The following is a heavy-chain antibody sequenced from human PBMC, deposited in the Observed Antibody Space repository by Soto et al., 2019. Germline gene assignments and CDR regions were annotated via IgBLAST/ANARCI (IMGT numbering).Heavy chain of an antibody. CDR1: GFTFRSYV. CDR3: ARWGTTGGLAV. V-gene: IGHV3-33*05. CDR2: TSYDGSNN. Sequence: QVQLVESGGGVVQSGTSLRLSCVGSGFTFRSYVIHWVRQAPGKGLEWVALTSYDGSNNFYGDSVKGPFTISKHNSRNTVELQMDSLRFEDTALYYCARWGTTGGLAVWGQGTLVSVSS. J-gene: IGHJ4*02. D-gene: IGHD3-16*01.